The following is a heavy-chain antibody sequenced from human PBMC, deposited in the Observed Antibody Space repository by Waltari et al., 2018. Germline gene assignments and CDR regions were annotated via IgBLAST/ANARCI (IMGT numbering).Heavy chain of an antibody. D-gene: IGHD1-26*01. CDR3: ARDKVGSADY. V-gene: IGHV3-64*01. J-gene: IGHJ4*02. Sequence: EVQLVESGGGLVQPGGSLRLSCAASGFTFSTYAMHWVRQAPGKGLGYVSSITRNGDTTYYANSVTGRFTISRDNSKNTLYLQMGSLRVDDMAVYYCARDKVGSADYWGQGTLVTVSS. CDR2: ITRNGDTT. CDR1: GFTFSTYA.